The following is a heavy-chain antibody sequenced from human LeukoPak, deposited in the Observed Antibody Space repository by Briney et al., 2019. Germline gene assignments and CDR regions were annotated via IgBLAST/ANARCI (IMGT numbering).Heavy chain of an antibody. CDR3: ARGDGYSSSSPVYFDY. V-gene: IGHV4-39*07. CDR1: GDSITSGGYY. CDR2: SNHSGST. Sequence: PSETLSLTCTVSGDSITSGGYYWSWIRQPPGKGLEWIGVSNHSGSTNYNPSLKSRVTISVDTSKNQFSLKLSSVTAADTAVYYCARGDGYSSSSPVYFDYWGQGTLVTVSS. D-gene: IGHD6-6*01. J-gene: IGHJ4*02.